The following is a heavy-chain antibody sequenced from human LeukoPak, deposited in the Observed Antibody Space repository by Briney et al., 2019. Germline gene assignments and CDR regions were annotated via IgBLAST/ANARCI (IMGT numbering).Heavy chain of an antibody. CDR1: GYSFTSYW. D-gene: IGHD2-15*01. CDR3: ARLWGGYCSGGSCPLRTTLYYGMDV. Sequence: GESLKISCKGSGYSFTSYWIGWVRQMPGKGLEWMGIIYPGDSDTRYNPSFQGQVTISADKSISTAHLQWSSLKASDTAMYYCARLWGGYCSGGSCPLRTTLYYGMDVWGQGTTVTVSS. V-gene: IGHV5-51*01. CDR2: IYPGDSDT. J-gene: IGHJ6*02.